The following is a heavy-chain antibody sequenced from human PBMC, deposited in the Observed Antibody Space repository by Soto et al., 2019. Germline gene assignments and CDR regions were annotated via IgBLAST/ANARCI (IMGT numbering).Heavy chain of an antibody. CDR1: GFTFTTYW. Sequence: PGGSLRLSCAASGFTFTTYWMHWIRQAPGKGLVWVSRIKNDGSSISYADSVKGRFTISRDNAKNTLYLQMNSLRAEDTAVYYCARGVLPLDYYYGMDVWGQGTTVTVSS. J-gene: IGHJ6*02. D-gene: IGHD3-10*01. CDR2: IKNDGSSI. CDR3: ARGVLPLDYYYGMDV. V-gene: IGHV3-74*01.